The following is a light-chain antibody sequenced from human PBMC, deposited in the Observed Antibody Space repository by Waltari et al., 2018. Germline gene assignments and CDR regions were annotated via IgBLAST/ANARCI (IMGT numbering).Light chain of an antibody. J-gene: IGLJ3*02. V-gene: IGLV4-69*01. Sequence: QLVLTQSPSASPSLGASVTLTCTLSRGPSTNIIAWHQQQPEKGPRYLMKVNSDGSHSKGDQIPDRFSGSSSGAEHYLTISSLQSEDEADYYCQTGGHGTWVFGGGTKLTVL. CDR3: QTGGHGTWV. CDR1: RGPSTNI. CDR2: VNSDGSH.